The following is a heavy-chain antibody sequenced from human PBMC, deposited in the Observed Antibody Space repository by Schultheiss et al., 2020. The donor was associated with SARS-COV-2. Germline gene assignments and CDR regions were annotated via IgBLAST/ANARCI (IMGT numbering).Heavy chain of an antibody. V-gene: IGHV4-59*01. D-gene: IGHD6-13*01. CDR3: AYVGAAAVVY. CDR1: GGSISSYY. J-gene: IGHJ4*02. CDR2: IYYSGST. Sequence: SETLSLTCTVSGGSISSYYWSWIRQPAGKGLEWIGYIYYSGSTNYNPSLKSRVTISVDTSKNQFSLKLSSVTAADTAVYYCAYVGAAAVVYWGQGTLVTVSS.